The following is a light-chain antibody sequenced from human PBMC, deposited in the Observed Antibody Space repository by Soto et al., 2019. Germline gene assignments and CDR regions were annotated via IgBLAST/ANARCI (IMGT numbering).Light chain of an antibody. CDR3: QQYGNSPPLT. Sequence: DIQMTQSPSTLSASVGDRVTITCRASQTVERWLAWYQQKPGKAPNLLISDVSSLERGVPSRFSGSGSATEFTLTISGLQPDDFATYYCQQYGNSPPLTFGGGTKVEIK. V-gene: IGKV1-5*01. CDR1: QTVERW. CDR2: DVS. J-gene: IGKJ4*01.